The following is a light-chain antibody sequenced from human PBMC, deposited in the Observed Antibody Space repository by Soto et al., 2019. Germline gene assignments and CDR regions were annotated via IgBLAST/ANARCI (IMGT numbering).Light chain of an antibody. Sequence: VVMTQSPPTLSVSPGETATLSCRASQSVNTNLAWYQQRPGQVPRLLIYGASTRFTGIPDRFSGSGSGTEFPLTISSLQSEDLAVYYCQEYNDWPRYTFGQGTKVDIK. V-gene: IGKV3D-15*01. CDR3: QEYNDWPRYT. CDR1: QSVNTN. CDR2: GAS. J-gene: IGKJ2*01.